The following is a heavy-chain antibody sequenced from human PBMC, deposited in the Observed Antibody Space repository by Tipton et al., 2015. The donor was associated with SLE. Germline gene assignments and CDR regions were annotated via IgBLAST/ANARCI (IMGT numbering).Heavy chain of an antibody. D-gene: IGHD2-15*01. CDR3: ARGGGSPSY. V-gene: IGHV4-59*11. CDR2: IYFTGST. J-gene: IGHJ4*02. CDR1: GGSFSSHY. Sequence: TLSLTCAVYGGSFSSHYWSWIRQPPGKGLEWIGYIYFTGSTNYNPSLKSRVTISVDMSKNQFSLKLTSVTAADTAVYYCARGGGSPSYWGQGTLVTVSS.